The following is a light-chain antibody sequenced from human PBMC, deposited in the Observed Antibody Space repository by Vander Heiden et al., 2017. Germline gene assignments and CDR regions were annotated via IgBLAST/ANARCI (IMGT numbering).Light chain of an antibody. CDR1: QSISSY. Sequence: DIQMTQSPSSLSASVGDRVTITCRASQSISSYLNWYQQKPGKAPKLLIYAASSLQSGVPSRFSGSGSGTDFTLTISRLQPEDFATYYCLQSDSTRHTFGGGTKLEIK. J-gene: IGKJ4*01. CDR3: LQSDSTRHT. CDR2: AAS. V-gene: IGKV1-39*01.